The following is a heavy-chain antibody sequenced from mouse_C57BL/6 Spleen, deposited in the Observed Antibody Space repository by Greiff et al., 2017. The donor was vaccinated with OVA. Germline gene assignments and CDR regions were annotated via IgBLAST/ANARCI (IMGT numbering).Heavy chain of an antibody. CDR3: ARNGYDGRFAY. J-gene: IGHJ3*01. V-gene: IGHV5-17*01. CDR2: ISSGSSTI. Sequence: DVKLVESGGGLVKPGGSLKLSCAASGFTFSDYGMHWVRQAPEKGLEWVAYISSGSSTIYYADTVKGRFTISRDNAKNTLFLQMTSLRSEDTAMYYCARNGYDGRFAYWGQGTLVTVSA. CDR1: GFTFSDYG. D-gene: IGHD2-2*01.